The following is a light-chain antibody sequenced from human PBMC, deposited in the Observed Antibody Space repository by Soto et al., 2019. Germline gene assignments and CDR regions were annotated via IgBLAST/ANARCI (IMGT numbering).Light chain of an antibody. J-gene: IGKJ4*01. Sequence: DIQMTQSPDSVSASVGDSITITCRASQPISSWVVWYQQKPGQAPKLLIYAASTLQGGVPLRFSGSGSGTDFTLTINTLQPEDFATYYCQQANSFPLTFGGGTRVEVK. CDR3: QQANSFPLT. V-gene: IGKV1D-12*01. CDR2: AAS. CDR1: QPISSW.